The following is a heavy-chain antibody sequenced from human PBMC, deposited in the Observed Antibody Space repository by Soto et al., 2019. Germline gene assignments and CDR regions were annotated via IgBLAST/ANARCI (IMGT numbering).Heavy chain of an antibody. CDR2: ISGSGGST. CDR3: AKGWMATVTYSDY. J-gene: IGHJ4*02. Sequence: GGSLRLSCAASGFTFSSYAMSWVRQAPGKGLEWVSAISGSGGSTYYADSVKGRFTISRDNSKHTLYLQMNSLRVEDTAMYYCAKGWMATVTYSDYWGQGTLVTVSS. V-gene: IGHV3-23*01. D-gene: IGHD4-17*01. CDR1: GFTFSSYA.